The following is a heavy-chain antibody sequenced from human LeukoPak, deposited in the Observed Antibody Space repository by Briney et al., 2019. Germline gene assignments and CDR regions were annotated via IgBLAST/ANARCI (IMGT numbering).Heavy chain of an antibody. CDR3: ARDRYDFWSGYLYYFDY. D-gene: IGHD3-3*01. CDR1: GFTFSSYA. Sequence: GGSLRLSCAASGFTFSSYAMSWVRQAPGKGLEWVSAISGSGGSTYYADSVKGRFTISRDNAKNSLYLQMNSLRAEDTAVYYCARDRYDFWSGYLYYFDYWGQGTLVTVSS. CDR2: ISGSGGST. V-gene: IGHV3-23*01. J-gene: IGHJ4*02.